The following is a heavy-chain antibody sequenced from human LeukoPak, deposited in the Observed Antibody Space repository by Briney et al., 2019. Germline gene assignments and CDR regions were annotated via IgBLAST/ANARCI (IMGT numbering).Heavy chain of an antibody. D-gene: IGHD5-24*01. Sequence: SDTLSLTCTVSGGSITTYYWTWLRHPPGGALEWIGFVYYSGITKFNPSLEGRVTISLDASKNQFSLKLNSVTAADTAVYYCARRVATKPKYCFDSWGQGTLVTVSS. J-gene: IGHJ4*02. CDR2: VYYSGIT. V-gene: IGHV4-59*08. CDR3: ARRVATKPKYCFDS. CDR1: GGSITTYY.